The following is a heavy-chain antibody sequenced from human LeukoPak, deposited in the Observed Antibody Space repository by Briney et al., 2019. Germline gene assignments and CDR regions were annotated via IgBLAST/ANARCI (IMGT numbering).Heavy chain of an antibody. J-gene: IGHJ6*02. V-gene: IGHV3-73*01. CDR1: GFTFSGSA. Sequence: GGSLRLSCAASGFTFSGSAMHWVRQASGKGLEWVGRIRSKANSYATAYAASVKGRFTISRDDSKNTAYLQMNSLKTEDTAVYYCTSWDYGGNSRPDYYYYYGIDVWGQGTTVTVSS. CDR2: IRSKANSYAT. D-gene: IGHD4-23*01. CDR3: TSWDYGGNSRPDYYYYYGIDV.